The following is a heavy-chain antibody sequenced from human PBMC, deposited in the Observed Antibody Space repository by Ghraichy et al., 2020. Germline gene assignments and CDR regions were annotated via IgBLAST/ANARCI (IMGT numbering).Heavy chain of an antibody. V-gene: IGHV4-4*07. J-gene: IGHJ3*02. D-gene: IGHD3-22*01. Sequence: SQTLSLTCTVSGGSISSYYWSWIRQPAGKGLEWIGRIYTSGSTNYNPSLKSRVTMSVDTSKNQFSLKLSSVTAADTAVYYCAKYYYDSSGYFFDSFDIWGQGTMVTVSS. CDR1: GGSISSYY. CDR3: AKYYYDSSGYFFDSFDI. CDR2: IYTSGST.